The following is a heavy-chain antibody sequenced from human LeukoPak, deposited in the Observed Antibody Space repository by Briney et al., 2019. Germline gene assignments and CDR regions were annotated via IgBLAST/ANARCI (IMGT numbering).Heavy chain of an antibody. Sequence: KPGGSLRLSCAASGFAFGSYTMNWVRQAPGKGLEWVSSISSSSIYTNYADSVKGRLTISRDNRKNSLYLQMNSLRTEDTALYYCAKDSGYDFSGWYFDLWGRGTLVTASS. CDR3: AKDSGYDFSGWYFDL. CDR2: ISSSSIYT. CDR1: GFAFGSYT. D-gene: IGHD5-12*01. V-gene: IGHV3-21*04. J-gene: IGHJ2*01.